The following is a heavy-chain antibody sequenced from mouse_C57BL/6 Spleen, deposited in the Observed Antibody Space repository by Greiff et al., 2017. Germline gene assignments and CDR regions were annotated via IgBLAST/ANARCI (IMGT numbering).Heavy chain of an antibody. CDR2: IYPGSGST. V-gene: IGHV1-55*01. Sequence: QVQLQQPGAELVKPGASVKMSCKASGYTFTSYWITWVKQRPGQGLEWIGDIYPGSGSTNYNEKFKSKATLTVDTSSSTAYMQLSSLTSEDSAVYYCAREDYYGSSGFYSGQGTTLTVSS. D-gene: IGHD1-1*01. J-gene: IGHJ2*01. CDR3: AREDYYGSSGFY. CDR1: GYTFTSYW.